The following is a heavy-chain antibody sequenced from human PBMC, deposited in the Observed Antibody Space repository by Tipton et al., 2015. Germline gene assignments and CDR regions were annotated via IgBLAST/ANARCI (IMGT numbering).Heavy chain of an antibody. J-gene: IGHJ6*02. CDR1: GGSFNSYT. D-gene: IGHD6-13*01. V-gene: IGHV1-69*01. CDR3: ARDSHYSKRPMGMDV. Sequence: QLVQSGAEVKKPGSSVKVSCKASGGSFNSYTISWVRQAPGQGLEWMGGVIPMYGSVNYAQKFQVRVTITAEASTVYMELSSLRSEDTAVYYCARDSHYSKRPMGMDVWGQGATVTVSS. CDR2: VIPMYGSV.